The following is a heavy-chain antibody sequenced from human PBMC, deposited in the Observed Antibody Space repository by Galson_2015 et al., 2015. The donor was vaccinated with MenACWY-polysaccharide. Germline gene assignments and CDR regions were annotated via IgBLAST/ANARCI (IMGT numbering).Heavy chain of an antibody. CDR1: GFTFSSYS. Sequence: SLRLSCAASGFTFSSYSMNWVRQAPGKGLEWVSYISSSGTIYYADSVKGRFTISRDNGKNSLYLQMNSLRDDDTAVYYCARGRVTLGPWGHGTLVTVSS. CDR3: ARGRVTLGP. V-gene: IGHV3-48*02. J-gene: IGHJ5*02. D-gene: IGHD2-21*02. CDR2: ISSSGTI.